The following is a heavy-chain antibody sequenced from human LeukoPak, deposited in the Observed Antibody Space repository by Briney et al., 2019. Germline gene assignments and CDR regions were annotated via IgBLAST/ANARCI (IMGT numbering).Heavy chain of an antibody. CDR2: IISSGDIT. CDR1: GFAFRSYA. D-gene: IGHD5-18*01. Sequence: GGSLRLSCAASGFAFRSYAMSWVRQAPGRGLEWVSSIISSGDITYYADSVKGRFTISRDNSKNTLYLQMNSLRAEDTAVYYCAKEGGYRYLPPYYYYMDVWGKGTTVTVSS. J-gene: IGHJ6*03. V-gene: IGHV3-23*01. CDR3: AKEGGYRYLPPYYYYMDV.